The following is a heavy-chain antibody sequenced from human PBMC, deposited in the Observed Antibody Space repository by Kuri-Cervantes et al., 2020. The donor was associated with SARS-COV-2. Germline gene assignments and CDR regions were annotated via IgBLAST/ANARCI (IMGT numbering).Heavy chain of an antibody. J-gene: IGHJ4*02. D-gene: IGHD6-19*01. CDR1: GGSISSSSYY. CDR2: IYYSGST. Sequence: GSLRLSCTVSGGSISSSSYYWGWIRQPPGKGLEWIGSIYYSGSTYYNPSLKSRVTISVDTSKNQFSLKLSSVTAADTAVYYCARHAVGFDYWGQGTLVTVSS. V-gene: IGHV4-39*01. CDR3: ARHAVGFDY.